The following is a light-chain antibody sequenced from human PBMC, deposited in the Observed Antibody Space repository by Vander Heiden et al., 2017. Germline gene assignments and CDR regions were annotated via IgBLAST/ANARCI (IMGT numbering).Light chain of an antibody. CDR2: GAS. CDR1: QNIGNH. CDR3: QQSDSAPLT. V-gene: IGKV1-39*01. J-gene: IGKJ4*01. Sequence: DIQMTQSPSSLSASVGDRVTITCRAGQNIGNHLNWYRQKPGEAPNLLIYGASSLQSGVPSRFNGSGSGAEFTLTISSLLPEDFATYYCQQSDSAPLTFGGGTKVEIK.